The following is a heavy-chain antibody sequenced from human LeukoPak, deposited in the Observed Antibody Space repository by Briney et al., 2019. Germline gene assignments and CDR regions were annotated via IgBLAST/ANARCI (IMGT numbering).Heavy chain of an antibody. V-gene: IGHV1-2*02. CDR1: GYSLTNYY. Sequence: ASVKVSCKASGYSLTNYYMHWVRQAPGQGLEWVGLISPYGGSTNYAQRFQGRVDITRDTSISTAYMELSRLRSDDTAVYYCARREGGIFDYWGQGTLVTVSS. CDR2: ISPYGGST. J-gene: IGHJ4*02. CDR3: ARREGGIFDY. D-gene: IGHD1-26*01.